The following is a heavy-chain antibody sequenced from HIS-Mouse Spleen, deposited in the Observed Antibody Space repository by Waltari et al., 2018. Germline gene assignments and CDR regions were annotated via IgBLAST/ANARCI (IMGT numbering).Heavy chain of an antibody. D-gene: IGHD3-22*01. Sequence: EVQLLESGGGLVQPGGSLRLSCAASGFTFSSYALSWVRQAPGKGLEWVSAISGSGGSTYYAESVKGRFTISRDNSKNTLYLQMNSLRAEDTAVYYCAIVDYYDSRGVDYWGQGTLVTVSS. V-gene: IGHV3-23*01. J-gene: IGHJ4*02. CDR3: AIVDYYDSRGVDY. CDR1: GFTFSSYA. CDR2: ISGSGGST.